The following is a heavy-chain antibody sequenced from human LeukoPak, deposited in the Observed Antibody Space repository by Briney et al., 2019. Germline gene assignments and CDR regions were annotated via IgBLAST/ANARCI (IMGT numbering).Heavy chain of an antibody. D-gene: IGHD6-13*01. CDR2: ISYDGSNK. V-gene: IGHV3-30-3*01. CDR3: ARDYEQQLVLALGY. J-gene: IGHJ4*02. Sequence: GGSLRLSCAASGFTFSSYAMHWVRQAPGKGLEWVAVISYDGSNKYYADSVKGRFTISRDNSKNTLYLQMNSLRAEDTAVYYCARDYEQQLVLALGYWGQGTLVTVSS. CDR1: GFTFSSYA.